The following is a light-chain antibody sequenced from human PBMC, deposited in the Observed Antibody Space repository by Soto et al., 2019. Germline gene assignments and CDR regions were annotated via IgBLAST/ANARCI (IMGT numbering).Light chain of an antibody. CDR3: SSFAGSPVV. J-gene: IGLJ2*01. V-gene: IGLV2-8*01. CDR1: SSDVGEENY. Sequence: QSALTQHPSASGSPGQSVTITCSGTSSDVGEENYVSWYQQHPGKVTKLILYEVSKRPSGVPDRFSGSRSGNTASLTVSGLQAEDEADYYCSSFAGSPVVFGGGTKLTVL. CDR2: EVS.